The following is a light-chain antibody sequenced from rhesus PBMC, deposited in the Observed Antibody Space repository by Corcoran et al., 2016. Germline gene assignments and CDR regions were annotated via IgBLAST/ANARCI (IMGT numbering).Light chain of an antibody. J-gene: IGKJ2*01. Sequence: DIQMTQSPSSLSAFVGDRVTITCRASQGITDDLSWYQQKPGRTPKLLIYKAYSLQSGIPSLYNGIGSGTDFTLAISSLQSENFATYYCQHYYSTPYNFDQGTKVEIK. V-gene: IGKV1-25*01. CDR2: KAY. CDR1: QGITDD. CDR3: QHYYSTPYN.